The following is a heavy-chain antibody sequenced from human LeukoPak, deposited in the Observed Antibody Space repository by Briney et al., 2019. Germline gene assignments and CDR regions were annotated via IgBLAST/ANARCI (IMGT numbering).Heavy chain of an antibody. Sequence: GGSLRLSCAASGFTASSNYMSWVRQAPGKGLKWVSVIYSGGSTYYADSVKGRFTISRDNSKNTLYLQMNSLRAEDTAVYYCASREDPDYYYYYGMDVWGQGTTVTVSS. J-gene: IGHJ6*02. V-gene: IGHV3-66*01. CDR2: IYSGGST. CDR1: GFTASSNY. D-gene: IGHD5-24*01. CDR3: ASREDPDYYYYYGMDV.